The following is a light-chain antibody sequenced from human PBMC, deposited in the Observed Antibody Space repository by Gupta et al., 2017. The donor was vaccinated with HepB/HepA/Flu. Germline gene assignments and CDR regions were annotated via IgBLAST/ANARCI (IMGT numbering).Light chain of an antibody. CDR2: GAS. CDR3: QQDGSSHLT. J-gene: IGKJ3*01. Sequence: EIVLTQSPGTLSLSPGERATLSCRASQSVSSSYLAWYQQKPGQAPRLLIYGASSRATGIPDRFSGSGSGTDFTLTISRLEPEDFAVYYCQQDGSSHLTFGPGTKVDIK. V-gene: IGKV3-20*01. CDR1: QSVSSSY.